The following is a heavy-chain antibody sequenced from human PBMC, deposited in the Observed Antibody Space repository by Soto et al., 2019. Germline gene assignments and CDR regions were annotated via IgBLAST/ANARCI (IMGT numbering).Heavy chain of an antibody. J-gene: IGHJ5*02. CDR3: ARGTYNWFDP. Sequence: QVQLQESGPGLVKPSETLSLTCTVSGGSISSYFWSWIRQPPGKGLGWIGYIYYSGSTNYNPSLRSRVTRSVDTSKNQFSLKLTSVTAADTAVYYCARGTYNWFDPWGQGTLVTVSS. CDR1: GGSISSYF. CDR2: IYYSGST. V-gene: IGHV4-59*01.